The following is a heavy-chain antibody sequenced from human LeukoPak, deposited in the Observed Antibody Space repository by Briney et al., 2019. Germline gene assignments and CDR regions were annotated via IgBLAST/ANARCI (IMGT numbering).Heavy chain of an antibody. J-gene: IGHJ4*02. CDR2: ISYDGSNK. CDR3: ARDHVDIVATIGGY. V-gene: IGHV3-30-3*01. CDR1: GFSFSSYA. D-gene: IGHD5-12*01. Sequence: GGSLRLSCTASGFSFSSYAMHWVRQAPGKGLEWVAVISYDGSNKYYADSVKGRFTISRDNSKNTLYLQMNSLRAEDTAVYYCARDHVDIVATIGGYWGQGTLVTVSS.